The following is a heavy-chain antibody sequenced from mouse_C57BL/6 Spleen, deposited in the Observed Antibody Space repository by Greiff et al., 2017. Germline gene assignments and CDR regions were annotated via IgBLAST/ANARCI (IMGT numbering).Heavy chain of an antibody. D-gene: IGHD2-14*01. V-gene: IGHV1-52*01. CDR3: SRADYCGCEQGAGWFAD. Sequence: VQLQQPGAELVRPGSSVKLSCKASGYTFTSYWMHWVKQRPIQGLEWIGNIDPSDSETHYNQTFKDKATVTVDKSSSTAYMQLSSLTSEDSAVYYGSRADYCGCEQGAGWFADWGQGTLVTVSA. CDR2: IDPSDSET. CDR1: GYTFTSYW. J-gene: IGHJ3*01.